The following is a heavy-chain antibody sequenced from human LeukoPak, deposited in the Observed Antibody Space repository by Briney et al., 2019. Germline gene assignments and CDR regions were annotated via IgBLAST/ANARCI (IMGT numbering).Heavy chain of an antibody. CDR2: IYHSGTT. CDR3: ARSHVYYFQSGINYYTQVYQFEF. Sequence: SETLSLTCTVSGYSISSGYFWGWVRQTPGKGLEWIGSIYHSGTTYYNPSLKSRVNISVDTSKNQFSLKLNSVTAADTAVYYCARSHVYYFQSGINYYTQVYQFEFWGQGTLVTVSS. CDR1: GYSISSGYF. J-gene: IGHJ4*02. V-gene: IGHV4-38-2*02. D-gene: IGHD3-22*01.